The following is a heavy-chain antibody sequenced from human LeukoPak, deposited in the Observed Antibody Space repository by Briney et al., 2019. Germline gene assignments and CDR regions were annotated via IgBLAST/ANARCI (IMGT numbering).Heavy chain of an antibody. CDR3: ARDTCDGVSCYNWFDP. CDR1: GYSFTDYY. V-gene: IGHV1-2*02. J-gene: IGHJ5*02. Sequence: GASVKVSCKAPGYSFTDYYIHWARQAAGQGLEWMGWINPNRGGTSYAQKFQGRVTMTRDTSITTAYMELSSLRSDDTAMYYCARDTCDGVSCYNWFDPWGQGTLVTVSS. CDR2: INPNRGGT. D-gene: IGHD4-17*01.